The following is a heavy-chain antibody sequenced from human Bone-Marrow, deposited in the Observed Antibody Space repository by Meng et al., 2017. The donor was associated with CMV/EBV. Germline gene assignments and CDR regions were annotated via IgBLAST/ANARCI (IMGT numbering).Heavy chain of an antibody. J-gene: IGHJ5*02. V-gene: IGHV3-23*03. CDR2: IYSGGSST. Sequence: GGSLRLSCAASGFTFSSYAMSWVRQAPGKGLEWVSVIYSGGSSTYYADSVKGRFTISRDNSKNTLYLQMNSLRAEDTAVYYCVRSHYYDFWSDLYAWGQGTLATVSS. CDR3: VRSHYYDFWSDLYA. CDR1: GFTFSSYA. D-gene: IGHD3-3*01.